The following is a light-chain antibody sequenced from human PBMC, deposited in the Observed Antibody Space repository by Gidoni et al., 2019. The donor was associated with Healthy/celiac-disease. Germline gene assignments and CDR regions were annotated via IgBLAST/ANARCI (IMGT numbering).Light chain of an antibody. CDR1: QSVSSSY. CDR3: QQYGSSPTT. CDR2: GAS. V-gene: IGKV3-20*01. Sequence: EIVLTQSPGTLSLSPGERATLSCRASQSVSSSYLAWYQQKPGQAPRLLIYGASSRATGIPDRFSGSGSGTDFTLTLGRLEPEDFAVYYCQQYGSSPTTFGGGTKVEIK. J-gene: IGKJ4*01.